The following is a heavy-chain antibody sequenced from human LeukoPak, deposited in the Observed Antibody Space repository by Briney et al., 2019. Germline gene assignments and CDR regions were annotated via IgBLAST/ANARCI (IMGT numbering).Heavy chain of an antibody. J-gene: IGHJ2*01. V-gene: IGHV4-4*09. CDR3: AGITMIVVARSYWYFDL. Sequence: SETLSLTCTVSGGSISSYYRSWIRQPPGKGLEWIGYIYTSGSTNYNPSLKSRVTISVDTSKNQFSLKLSSVTAADTAVYYCAGITMIVVARSYWYFDLWGRGTLVTVSS. CDR2: IYTSGST. D-gene: IGHD3-22*01. CDR1: GGSISSYY.